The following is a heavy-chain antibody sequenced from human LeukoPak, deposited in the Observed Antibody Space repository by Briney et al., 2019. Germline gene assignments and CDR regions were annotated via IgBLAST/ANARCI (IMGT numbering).Heavy chain of an antibody. J-gene: IGHJ4*02. Sequence: SETLSLTCAVYGGSFSGYYWSWIRQPPGKGLEWIGEINHSGSTNYNPSLKSRVTILVDTSKNQFSLKLSSVTAADTAVYYCARGLSKPYVWGSYRPSAHFDYWGQGTLVTVSS. D-gene: IGHD3-16*02. CDR1: GGSFSGYY. CDR3: ARGLSKPYVWGSYRPSAHFDY. CDR2: INHSGST. V-gene: IGHV4-34*01.